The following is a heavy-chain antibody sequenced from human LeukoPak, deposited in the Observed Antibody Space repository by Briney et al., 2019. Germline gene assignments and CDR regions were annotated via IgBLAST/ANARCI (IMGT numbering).Heavy chain of an antibody. CDR3: AREIWYYSQ. J-gene: IGHJ4*02. D-gene: IGHD6-13*01. CDR2: IYPNNGGT. Sequence: GASVKVSCKASGYTFTENYVHWVRQVPGQGLEWMGWIYPNNGGTNYAQKFQVRVTMTRDTSISTAYLDLSGLRSDDTAVYFCAREIWYYSQWGQGTLVTVSS. V-gene: IGHV1-2*02. CDR1: GYTFTENY.